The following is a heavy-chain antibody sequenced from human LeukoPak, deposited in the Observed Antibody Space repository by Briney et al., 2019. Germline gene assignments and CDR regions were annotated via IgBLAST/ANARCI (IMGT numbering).Heavy chain of an antibody. D-gene: IGHD5-12*01. Sequence: PGASVKVSCKASGYTFTSYDINWVRQATGQGLEWMGWMNPNSGNTGYAQKFQGRVTMTRNTSISTAYMELSSLRSEDTAVYYCARGGVATIGYYYYMDVWGKGTTVTISS. CDR3: ARGGVATIGYYYYMDV. CDR1: GYTFTSYD. J-gene: IGHJ6*03. CDR2: MNPNSGNT. V-gene: IGHV1-8*01.